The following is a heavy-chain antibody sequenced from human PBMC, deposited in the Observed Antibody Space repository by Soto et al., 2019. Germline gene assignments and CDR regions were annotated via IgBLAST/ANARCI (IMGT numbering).Heavy chain of an antibody. CDR1: GGSISSYY. J-gene: IGHJ5*02. D-gene: IGHD3-3*01. CDR2: IYTSGST. Sequence: EKLSHTCTVSGGSISSYYWSWIRQPAGKGLEWIGRIYTSGSTNYNPSLMSRVTMSVNTSKNQFSLKLSSVTAADTAVYYCAISITLFGVSITGWWLDP. CDR3: AISITLFGVSITGWWLDP. V-gene: IGHV4-4*07.